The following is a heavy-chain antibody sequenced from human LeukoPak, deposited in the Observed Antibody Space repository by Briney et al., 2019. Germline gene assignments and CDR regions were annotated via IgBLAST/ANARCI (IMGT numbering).Heavy chain of an antibody. CDR2: IYYSGST. Sequence: SETLSLTCTVSGGSISSYYWSWIRQPPGEGLEWIGYIYYSGSTNYNPSLKSRVTISVDTSKNQFSLKLSSVTAADTAVYYCARGDSSGWYPFDYWGQGTLVTVSS. D-gene: IGHD6-19*01. CDR3: ARGDSSGWYPFDY. CDR1: GGSISSYY. J-gene: IGHJ4*02. V-gene: IGHV4-59*01.